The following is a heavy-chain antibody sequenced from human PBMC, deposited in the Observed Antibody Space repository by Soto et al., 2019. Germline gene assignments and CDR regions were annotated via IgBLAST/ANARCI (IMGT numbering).Heavy chain of an antibody. J-gene: IGHJ6*02. CDR1: GYTFTSYG. V-gene: IGHV1-18*01. CDR3: ARDSYYYYYGMDV. CDR2: INACNGNT. Sequence: ASVKVSCKASGYTFTSYGISWVRQAPGQGLEWMGWINACNGNTNYSQKLQGRVTITRDTSASTAYMELSSLRSEDTAVYYCARDSYYYYYGMDVWGQGTTVTVSS.